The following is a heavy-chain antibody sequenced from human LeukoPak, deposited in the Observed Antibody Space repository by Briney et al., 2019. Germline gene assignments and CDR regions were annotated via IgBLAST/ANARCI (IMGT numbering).Heavy chain of an antibody. J-gene: IGHJ4*02. CDR2: IKQDGSEK. CDR3: ARVATGGYSYGYNSKPSYYFDY. V-gene: IGHV3-7*01. Sequence: GGSLRLSCAASGFTFSSYWMNWVRQAPGKGLEWVANIKQDGSEKYYVDSVKGRFTISRDNAKNSLYLQMNSLRAEDTAVYYCARVATGGYSYGYNSKPSYYFDYWGQGTLVTVSS. CDR1: GFTFSSYW. D-gene: IGHD5-18*01.